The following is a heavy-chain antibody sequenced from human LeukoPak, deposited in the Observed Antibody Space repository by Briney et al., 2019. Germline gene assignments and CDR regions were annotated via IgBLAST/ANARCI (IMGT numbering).Heavy chain of an antibody. CDR3: ARGRRW. CDR2: INDSGSI. V-gene: IGHV4-34*01. D-gene: IGHD5-24*01. J-gene: IGHJ4*02. Sequence: NPSETLSLTCAVYGGSFNGYYWTWIRPPPGKGLEWIGEINDSGSINYNPTLKSRVTISVDTSKNQFSLKLTSVTAADTPVYYCARGRRWWGQGTLVTVSS. CDR1: GGSFNGYY.